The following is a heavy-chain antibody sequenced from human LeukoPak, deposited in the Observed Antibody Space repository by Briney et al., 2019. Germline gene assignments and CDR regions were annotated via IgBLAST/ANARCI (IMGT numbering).Heavy chain of an antibody. V-gene: IGHV1-2*02. CDR3: ARGASLTYYYDSSGFYSFDS. CDR1: GYTFTGYY. J-gene: IGHJ4*02. D-gene: IGHD3-22*01. Sequence: ASVKVSCKASGYTFTGYYMHWVRRAPGQGLEWMGWINPKSGGTNYAQTFQARVTMTRDKPISTVYMELRRLTSDDTAVYYCARGASLTYYYDSSGFYSFDSWGQGSLVTVPS. CDR2: INPKSGGT.